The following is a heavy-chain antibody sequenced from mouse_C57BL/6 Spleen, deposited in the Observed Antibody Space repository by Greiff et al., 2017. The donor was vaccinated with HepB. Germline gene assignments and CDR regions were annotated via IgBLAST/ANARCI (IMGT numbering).Heavy chain of an antibody. CDR1: GFSLTSYG. CDR3: ARNYYGSFLAY. D-gene: IGHD1-1*01. J-gene: IGHJ3*01. V-gene: IGHV2-2*01. CDR2: IWSGGST. Sequence: QVQLKESGPGLVQPSQSLSITCTVSGFSLTSYGVHWVRQSPGKGLEWLGVIWSGGSTDYNAAFISRLSISKDKSKSQVFFKMNSLQADDTAIYYCARNYYGSFLAYWGQGTLVTVSA.